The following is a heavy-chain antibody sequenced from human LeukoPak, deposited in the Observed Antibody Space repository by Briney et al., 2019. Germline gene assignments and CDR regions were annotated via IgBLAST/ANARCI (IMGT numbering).Heavy chain of an antibody. CDR3: ARAGSRSNNWFDP. V-gene: IGHV1-69*13. Sequence: SVKVSCTASGGTFSSYAISWVRQAPGQGHEWMGGIILIFGTANYAQKFQGRVTITADESTSTAYMELNSLRSEDTAVYYCARAGSRSNNWFDPWGQGTLVTVSS. D-gene: IGHD5-12*01. J-gene: IGHJ5*02. CDR2: IILIFGTA. CDR1: GGTFSSYA.